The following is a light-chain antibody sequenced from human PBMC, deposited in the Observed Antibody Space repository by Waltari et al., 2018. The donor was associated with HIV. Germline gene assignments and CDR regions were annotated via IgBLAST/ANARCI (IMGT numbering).Light chain of an antibody. CDR3: SSFSDNNRIV. Sequence: QSALTQPPSASGSPGQSVAISCTGTSSDVGGYNSVSWHQQHPGKAPKLLIYAVNKRPSGVPDRFSGSKSGNTASLTVSGLQVDDEADYYCSSFSDNNRIVFGTGTRVT. J-gene: IGLJ1*01. CDR2: AVN. V-gene: IGLV2-8*01. CDR1: SSDVGGYNS.